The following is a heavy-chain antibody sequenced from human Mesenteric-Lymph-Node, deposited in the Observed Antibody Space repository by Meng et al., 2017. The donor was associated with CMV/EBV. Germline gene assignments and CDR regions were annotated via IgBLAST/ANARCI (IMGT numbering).Heavy chain of an antibody. Sequence: GGPLRLSCAASGFTFGSNWLHWVRQAPGKGLVWVSTITGSTTYIYYADSVKGRFTISRDNVKDSVYLQMNSLRADATAVYYCARTRSGHVYWGQGTLVTVSS. CDR2: ITGSTTYI. CDR3: ARTRSGHVY. V-gene: IGHV3-21*01. J-gene: IGHJ4*02. CDR1: GFTFGSNW.